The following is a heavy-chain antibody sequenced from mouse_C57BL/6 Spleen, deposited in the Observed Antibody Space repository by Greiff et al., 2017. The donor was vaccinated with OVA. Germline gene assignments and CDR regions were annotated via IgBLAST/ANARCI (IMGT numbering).Heavy chain of an antibody. Sequence: QVQLKQPGAELVRPGSSVKLSCKASGYTFTSYWMHWVKQRPIQGLEWIGNIDPSDSETHYNQKFKDKATLTVDKSSSTAYMQLSSLTSEDSAVYYCAREGLWAYFDYWGQGTTLTVSS. D-gene: IGHD1-1*02. J-gene: IGHJ2*01. CDR3: AREGLWAYFDY. V-gene: IGHV1-52*01. CDR1: GYTFTSYW. CDR2: IDPSDSET.